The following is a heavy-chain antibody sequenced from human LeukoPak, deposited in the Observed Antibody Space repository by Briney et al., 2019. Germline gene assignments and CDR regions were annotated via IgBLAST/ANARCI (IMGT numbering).Heavy chain of an antibody. CDR1: GFTVSSNY. V-gene: IGHV3-66*01. Sequence: GGSLRLSCAASGFTVSSNYMSWVRQAPGKGLEWVSATYSGGTTYYADSVKGRFTISRDNSKNTLHLQMNSLRAEDTAVYYCARDRSNWNDYTFDIWGQGTMVTVSS. D-gene: IGHD1-1*01. CDR2: TYSGGTT. J-gene: IGHJ3*02. CDR3: ARDRSNWNDYTFDI.